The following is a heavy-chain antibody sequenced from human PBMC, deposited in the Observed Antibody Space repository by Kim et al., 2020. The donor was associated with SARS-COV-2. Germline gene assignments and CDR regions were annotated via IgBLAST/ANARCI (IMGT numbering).Heavy chain of an antibody. CDR1: GYSFTSYW. Sequence: GESLKISCKGSGYSFTSYWIGWVRQMPGKGLEWMGIIYPGDSDTRYNPSFQGQVTISADKSISTAYLQWRSLKASDTAMYYCARHVHGYSSGWYTPIGNDYWGQGTLVTVSS. V-gene: IGHV5-51*01. J-gene: IGHJ4*02. D-gene: IGHD6-19*01. CDR2: IYPGDSDT. CDR3: ARHVHGYSSGWYTPIGNDY.